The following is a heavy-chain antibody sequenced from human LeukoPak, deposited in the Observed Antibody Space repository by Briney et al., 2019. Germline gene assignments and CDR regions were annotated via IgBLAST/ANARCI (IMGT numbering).Heavy chain of an antibody. D-gene: IGHD3-3*01. CDR2: ISGSGGST. CDR1: GFTFSSYA. V-gene: IGHV3-23*01. Sequence: GGSLRLSCAASGFTFSSYAMSWVRQAPGKGLEWVSAISGSGGSTYYADSVKGRFTISRDNSKNTLYLQMNSLRAEDTAVYYCARADTIFGLDTPRGWFDPWGQGTLVTVSS. CDR3: ARADTIFGLDTPRGWFDP. J-gene: IGHJ5*02.